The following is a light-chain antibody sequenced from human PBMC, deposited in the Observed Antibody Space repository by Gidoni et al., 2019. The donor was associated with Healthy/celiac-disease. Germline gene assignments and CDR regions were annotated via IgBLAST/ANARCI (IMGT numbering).Light chain of an antibody. CDR2: GNS. J-gene: IGLJ2*01. V-gene: IGLV1-40*01. CDR1: SSNIGAGYD. CDR3: QSYDSSLSGPV. Sequence: QSVLTKPPSVSAAPGQRVTISCTGSSSNIGAGYDVHWYQQLPGTAPKLLIYGNSNRPSGVPDRFSGSKSGTSASLAITGLQAEDEADYYCQSYDSSLSGPVFGGGTKLTVL.